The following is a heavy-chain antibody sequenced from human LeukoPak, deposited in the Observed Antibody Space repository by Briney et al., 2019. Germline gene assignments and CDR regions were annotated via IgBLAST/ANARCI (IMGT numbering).Heavy chain of an antibody. CDR3: ARGASHYDFWSGYSPRPYYYMDV. J-gene: IGHJ6*03. CDR1: GYTFSGYY. CDR2: IIPIFGTA. D-gene: IGHD3-3*01. Sequence: SVKVSCKASGYTFSGYYIHWVRQAPGQGLEWMGGIIPIFGTANYAQKFQGRVTITTDESTSTAYMELSSLRSEDTAVYYCARGASHYDFWSGYSPRPYYYMDVWGKGTTVTVSS. V-gene: IGHV1-69*05.